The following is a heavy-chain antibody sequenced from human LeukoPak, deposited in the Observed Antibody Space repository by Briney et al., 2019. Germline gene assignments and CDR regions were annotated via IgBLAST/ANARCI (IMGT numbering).Heavy chain of an antibody. CDR1: GGSFSGHY. V-gene: IGHV4-34*01. CDR3: ARFLGSGWYGVDY. CDR2: INHSGST. D-gene: IGHD6-19*01. Sequence: PSETLSLTCAVYGGSFSGHYWSWIRQPPGKGLEWIGEINHSGSTNYNPSLKSRVTISVDTSKNQFSLKLSSVTAADTAVYYCARFLGSGWYGVDYWGQGTLVTVSS. J-gene: IGHJ4*02.